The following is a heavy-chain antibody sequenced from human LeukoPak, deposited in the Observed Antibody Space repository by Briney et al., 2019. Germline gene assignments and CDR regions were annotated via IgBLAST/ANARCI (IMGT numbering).Heavy chain of an antibody. J-gene: IGHJ6*03. V-gene: IGHV4-4*07. CDR3: ARGTHYDILTGLYYYYMDV. CDR1: GGSVSGYY. Sequence: SETLSLTCTVSGGSVSGYYWSWIRQPAGKGLEWIGRIYTSGSTNYNPSLKSRVTMSVDTSKNQFSLKLSSVTAADTAVYYCARGTHYDILTGLYYYYMDVWGKGTTVTVSS. CDR2: IYTSGST. D-gene: IGHD3-9*01.